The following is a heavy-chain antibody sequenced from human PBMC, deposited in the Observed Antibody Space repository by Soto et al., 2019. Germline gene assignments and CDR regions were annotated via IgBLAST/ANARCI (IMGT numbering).Heavy chain of an antibody. J-gene: IGHJ4*02. Sequence: VQLVESGGGVVQPGRSLRLSCAASGFTFSSYGMHWVRQAPGKGLEWVAVIWYDGSNKYYADSVKGRFTISRDNSKNTLYLQMNSLRAEDTAVYYCARDPRYYDSSGPPDYWGQGTLVTVSS. V-gene: IGHV3-33*01. D-gene: IGHD3-22*01. CDR2: IWYDGSNK. CDR1: GFTFSSYG. CDR3: ARDPRYYDSSGPPDY.